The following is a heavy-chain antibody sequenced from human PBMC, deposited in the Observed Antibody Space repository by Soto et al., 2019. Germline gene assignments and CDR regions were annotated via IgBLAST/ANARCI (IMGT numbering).Heavy chain of an antibody. J-gene: IGHJ4*02. CDR3: AKDKPHNARGDYGGYYFDY. D-gene: IGHD4-17*01. Sequence: PGGSLRLSCAASGFTFDDYAMHWVRQAPGKGLEWVSGISWNSGSIGYADSVKGRFTISRDNAKNSLYLQMNSLRAEDTALYYCAKDKPHNARGDYGGYYFDYWGQGTLVTVSS. V-gene: IGHV3-9*01. CDR2: ISWNSGSI. CDR1: GFTFDDYA.